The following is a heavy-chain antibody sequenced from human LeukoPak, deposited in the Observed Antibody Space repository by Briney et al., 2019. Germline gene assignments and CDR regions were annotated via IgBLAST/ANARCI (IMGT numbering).Heavy chain of an antibody. CDR2: ISGSGGST. V-gene: IGHV3-23*01. CDR1: GFTFSTYA. J-gene: IGHJ4*02. CDR3: AKGEYSSSWYGFDY. Sequence: GGSLRLSCAASGFTFSTYAMSWVRQAPGKGLEWVSAISGSGGSTYYADSVKGRFTISRDNSKNTLYLQMNSLRAEDTAVYYCAKGEYSSSWYGFDYWGQGTLVTVSS. D-gene: IGHD6-13*01.